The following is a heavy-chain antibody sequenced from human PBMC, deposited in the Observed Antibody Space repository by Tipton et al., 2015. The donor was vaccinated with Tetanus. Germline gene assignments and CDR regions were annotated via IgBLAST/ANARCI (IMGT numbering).Heavy chain of an antibody. CDR2: IKQDGSEK. Sequence: SLRLSCEGFGVTFSRHWISWVRQAPGKGLEWVANIKQDGSEKYYIDSVKGRFTISRDNAKNSLFLEMNSLRADDTAVYYCVSGSALDYWGQGTLITVSS. CDR3: VSGSALDY. D-gene: IGHD6-25*01. V-gene: IGHV3-7*01. CDR1: GVTFSRHW. J-gene: IGHJ4*02.